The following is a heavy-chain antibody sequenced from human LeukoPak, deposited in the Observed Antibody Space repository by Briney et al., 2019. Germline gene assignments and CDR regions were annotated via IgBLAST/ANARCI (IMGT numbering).Heavy chain of an antibody. CDR2: IYIDGAT. CDR3: ARGHKGLY. Sequence: GGSLRLSCAASGFTFSSYAMNWVRQAPGKGLEWVSSIYIDGATYYAESVKGRFTISRDNAKNSLYLQMSSLRAEDTALYYCARGHKGLYWGQGILVTVSS. J-gene: IGHJ4*02. CDR1: GFTFSSYA. V-gene: IGHV3-69-1*01.